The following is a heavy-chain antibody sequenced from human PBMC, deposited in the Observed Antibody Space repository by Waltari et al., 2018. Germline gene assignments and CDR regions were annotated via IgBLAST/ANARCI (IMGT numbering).Heavy chain of an antibody. D-gene: IGHD3-10*01. CDR1: GFSLSNFG. CDR2: IWFVGGNT. J-gene: IGHJ4*02. Sequence: QVQLVESGGGVVQPGMSLRLSCAASGFSLSNFGMHWVRQAPGKGLEWVELIWFVGGNTYYADSVRGRFTIARDNSKNTLYLDINSLRVDDTAIYYCAKDAFGNTYLDYWGQGTLVTVSS. V-gene: IGHV3-33*06. CDR3: AKDAFGNTYLDY.